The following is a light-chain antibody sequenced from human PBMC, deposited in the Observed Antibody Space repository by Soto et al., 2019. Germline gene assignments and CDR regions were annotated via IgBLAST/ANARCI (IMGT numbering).Light chain of an antibody. CDR2: WAS. Sequence: DIVMTQSPDSLAVSLGERVTIKCKSSQSVLYSSNNKNYLGWFQQKPGQSPKLLIYWASTRESGVPDRFSGSGSGTDFTLTISTLQADDVAICCSHQYVSPPHTLGQGTRQEI. J-gene: IGKJ2*01. CDR1: QSVLYSSNNKNY. V-gene: IGKV4-1*01. CDR3: HQYVSPPHT.